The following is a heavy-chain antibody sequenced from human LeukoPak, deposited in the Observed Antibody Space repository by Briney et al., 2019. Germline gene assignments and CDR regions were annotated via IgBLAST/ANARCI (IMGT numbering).Heavy chain of an antibody. D-gene: IGHD6-6*01. CDR1: GYTFTSYD. V-gene: IGHV1-69*05. CDR3: ARDRSFSSPDAFDI. CDR2: IIPIFGTA. Sequence: ASVKVSCKASGYTFTSYDINWVRQATGLGLEWMGWIIPIFGTANNAQKFQGRVTITTDESTSTVYMELSSLKSEDTAVYYCARDRSFSSPDAFDIWGQGTMVTVSS. J-gene: IGHJ3*02.